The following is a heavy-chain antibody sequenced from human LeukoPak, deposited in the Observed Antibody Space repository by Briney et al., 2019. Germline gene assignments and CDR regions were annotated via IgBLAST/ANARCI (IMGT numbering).Heavy chain of an antibody. CDR1: GYTFTSYY. CDR3: ARDRRLAAAGTESSKNWFAP. J-gene: IGHJ5*02. V-gene: IGHV1-46*01. Sequence: ASVKVSCRASGYTFTSYYMHWVRQAPGQGLEWMGIINPSGGSTSYAQKFQGRVTMTRDTSTSTVYMELSSLRSEDTAVYYCARDRRLAAAGTESSKNWFAPWGQGTLVTVSS. CDR2: INPSGGST. D-gene: IGHD6-13*01.